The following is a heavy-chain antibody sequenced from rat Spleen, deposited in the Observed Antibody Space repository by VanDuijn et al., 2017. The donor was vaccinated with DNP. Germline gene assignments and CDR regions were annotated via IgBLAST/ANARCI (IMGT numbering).Heavy chain of an antibody. J-gene: IGHJ2*01. CDR2: LGSDGYAP. CDR3: IRWNSGHFDY. Sequence: EVRLVESGGGLVQPGRSLKLSCAASGFTFSDYYMAWVRQGPTKGLEWVAYLGSDGYAPYYGDSVKGRFAISRDNAKSTLYLQMNSLRSEDMATYYCIRWNSGHFDYWGQGVMVTVSS. V-gene: IGHV5-22*01. CDR1: GFTFSDYY. D-gene: IGHD4-3*01.